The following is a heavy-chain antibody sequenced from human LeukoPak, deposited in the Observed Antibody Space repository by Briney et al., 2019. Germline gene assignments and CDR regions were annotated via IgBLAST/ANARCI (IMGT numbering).Heavy chain of an antibody. CDR3: AKDSAYLLLPYNMFDP. CDR2: IRFAGSNP. V-gene: IGHV3-30*02. D-gene: IGHD2-2*01. CDR1: GFTFSIYG. J-gene: IGHJ5*02. Sequence: GRSLSLSCAASGFTFSIYGMHWVREAPGKGLESVAFIRFAGSNPSYADPAKGRFTFSRDNSKIRSHLQMDLLRAEARAVYTCAKDSAYLLLPYNMFDPCSQACLVTVSS.